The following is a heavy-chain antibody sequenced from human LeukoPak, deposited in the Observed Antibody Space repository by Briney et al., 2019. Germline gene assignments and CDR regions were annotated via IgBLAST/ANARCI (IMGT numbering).Heavy chain of an antibody. CDR1: GFTFSSYS. V-gene: IGHV3-21*01. J-gene: IGHJ4*02. CDR3: ARDEYYYDSSGYYYVDY. Sequence: GGSLRLSCAASGFTFSSYSMNWVRQAPGKGLEWVSSISSSSSYIYYADSVKGRFTISRDNAKNSLYLQMNSLRAEDTAAYYCARDEYYYDSSGYYYVDYWGQGTLVTVSS. CDR2: ISSSSSYI. D-gene: IGHD3-22*01.